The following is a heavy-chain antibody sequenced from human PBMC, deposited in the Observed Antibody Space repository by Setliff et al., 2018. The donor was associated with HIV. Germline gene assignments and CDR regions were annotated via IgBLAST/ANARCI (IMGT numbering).Heavy chain of an antibody. CDR1: GYTFTGYF. Sequence: GASVKVSCKASGYTFTGYFIHWVRQAPGRGLEWMGQINPNRGDTKSHHKFADRVTFTRDTSASSAYMDLSSLRSDDTAVYYCARDEPKNTEAAPGYWGQGTPVTVSS. CDR2: INPNRGDT. CDR3: ARDEPKNTEAAPGY. D-gene: IGHD6-6*01. J-gene: IGHJ4*02. V-gene: IGHV1-2*06.